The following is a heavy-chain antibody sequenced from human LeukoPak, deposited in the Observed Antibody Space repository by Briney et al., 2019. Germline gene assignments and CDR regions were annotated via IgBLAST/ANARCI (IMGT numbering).Heavy chain of an antibody. CDR3: ARVYGDYGLYYFDY. CDR1: GFTFSSYW. Sequence: GGSLRLSCAASGFTFSSYWMHWVRQAPGKGLVWVSRINSDGSSTSYADSVKGRFTISRDNAKSTLYLQMNSLRAEDTAVYYCARVYGDYGLYYFDYWGQGTLVTVSS. V-gene: IGHV3-74*01. D-gene: IGHD4-17*01. CDR2: INSDGSST. J-gene: IGHJ4*02.